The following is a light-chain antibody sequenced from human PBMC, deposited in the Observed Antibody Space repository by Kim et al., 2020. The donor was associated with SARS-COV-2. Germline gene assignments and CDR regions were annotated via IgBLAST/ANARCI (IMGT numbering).Light chain of an antibody. CDR2: AAS. J-gene: IGKJ2*03. CDR1: QDIGRW. Sequence: SASVGDRVTITCRASQDIGRWLVWYQQKPGKVPNLLIYAASSLQSGVPSRFSGSGSGTDFTLTIISLQPEDFATYYCQQANSFPYSFGQGTKLEIK. CDR3: QQANSFPYS. V-gene: IGKV1-12*01.